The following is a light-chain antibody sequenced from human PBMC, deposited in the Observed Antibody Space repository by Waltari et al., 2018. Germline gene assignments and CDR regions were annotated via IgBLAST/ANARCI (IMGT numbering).Light chain of an antibody. J-gene: IGKJ5*01. Sequence: DIQMTQSPSSLSTSVGDRVTITCRASRGIDSYLNWYQQRPGRAPKLLIYDAATLQREVPTRFSGGGICTDFTLTINNRQPEDFATYFCQQSYSPPFTFGQGTRLEI. CDR3: QQSYSPPFT. CDR2: DAA. CDR1: RGIDSY. V-gene: IGKV1-39*01.